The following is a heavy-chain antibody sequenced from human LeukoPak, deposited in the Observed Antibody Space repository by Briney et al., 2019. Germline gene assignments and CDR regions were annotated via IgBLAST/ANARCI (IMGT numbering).Heavy chain of an antibody. J-gene: IGHJ6*02. CDR2: INPSGGST. Sequence: ASVKVSCKASGYTFTSYYMHWVRQAPGQGLEWMGIINPSGGSTSYAQKFQGRVTMTRDTSTSTVYMELSSLRSEDTAVYYCASLEVRGVRYYYYGMDVWGQGTTVTVSS. V-gene: IGHV1-46*01. CDR1: GYTFTSYY. CDR3: ASLEVRGVRYYYYGMDV. D-gene: IGHD3-10*01.